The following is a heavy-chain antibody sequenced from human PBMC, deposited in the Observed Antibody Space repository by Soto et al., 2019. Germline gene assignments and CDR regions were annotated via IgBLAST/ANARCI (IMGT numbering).Heavy chain of an antibody. V-gene: IGHV3-66*01. Sequence: EVQLVESGGGLVQPGGSLRLSCAASGFTVSSNYMSWVRQAPGKGLEWVSVIYSGDSTYYAASVKGRFTISRDNSKNTLYLQMNSLRAEDTAVYYCSRGGACSSNGCYPGAFDIWGQGTMVIVSS. J-gene: IGHJ3*02. CDR3: SRGGACSSNGCYPGAFDI. CDR1: GFTVSSNY. D-gene: IGHD2-2*01. CDR2: IYSGDST.